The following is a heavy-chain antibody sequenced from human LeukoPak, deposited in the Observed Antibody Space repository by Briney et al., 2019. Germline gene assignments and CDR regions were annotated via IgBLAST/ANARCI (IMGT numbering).Heavy chain of an antibody. V-gene: IGHV3-73*01. Sequence: GRSLKLSCAASGFTFSGSSMHWVRQASGKGREWVGRIRSKANTYATGYDASVKGRLTMCKDDSKNTAYLQLNRLKHEDTAVYYCTTAVGTDFYDYGLDAWGQGTTVTVSS. CDR3: TTAVGTDFYDYGLDA. J-gene: IGHJ6*02. D-gene: IGHD6-13*01. CDR2: IRSKANTYAT. CDR1: GFTFSGSS.